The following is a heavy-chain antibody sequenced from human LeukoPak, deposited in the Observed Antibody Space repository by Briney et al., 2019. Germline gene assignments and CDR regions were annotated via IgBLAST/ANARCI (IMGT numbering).Heavy chain of an antibody. J-gene: IGHJ4*02. CDR1: GYTLTELS. Sequence: ASVKVSCKVSGYTLTELSMHWLRQAPGKGIEWMGGFDPEDGETIYAQKFRGRVTMTEDTSTSTAYMDLSSLRSEDTAVYYCATLTTMTVVLWGQGTLVPSPQ. D-gene: IGHD3-22*01. CDR3: ATLTTMTVVL. CDR2: FDPEDGET. V-gene: IGHV1-24*01.